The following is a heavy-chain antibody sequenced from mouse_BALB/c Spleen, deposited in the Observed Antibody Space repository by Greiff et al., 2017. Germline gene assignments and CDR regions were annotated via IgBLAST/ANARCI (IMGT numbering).Heavy chain of an antibody. J-gene: IGHJ2*01. CDR3: VRDRGTGTGYFDY. V-gene: IGHV2-9-2*01. CDR2: IWTGGGT. D-gene: IGHD4-1*01. Sequence: VQLVESGPGLVAPSQSLSITCTVSGFSLTSYDISWIRQPPGKGLEWLGVIWTGGGTNYNSAFMSRLSISKDNSKSQVFLKMNSLQTDDTAIYYCVRDRGTGTGYFDYWGQGTTLTVSS. CDR1: GFSLTSYD.